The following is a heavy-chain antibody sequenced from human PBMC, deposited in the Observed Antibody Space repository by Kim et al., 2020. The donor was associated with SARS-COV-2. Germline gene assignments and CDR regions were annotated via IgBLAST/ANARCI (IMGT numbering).Heavy chain of an antibody. D-gene: IGHD3-10*01. V-gene: IGHV1-18*04. Sequence: ASVKVSCKASGYTFTHYGVSWVRQAPGQGLEWMGWSSTYNGNSHYAQKFQDRVVMTTDTSTNIAYMELRSLISDDTAVYYCARVTVTYGSGTYYDYWGQGTLVTVSS. CDR1: GYTFTHYG. J-gene: IGHJ4*02. CDR3: ARVTVTYGSGTYYDY. CDR2: SSTYNGNS.